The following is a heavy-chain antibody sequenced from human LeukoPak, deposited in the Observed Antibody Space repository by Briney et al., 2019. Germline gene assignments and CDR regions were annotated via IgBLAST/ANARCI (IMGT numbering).Heavy chain of an antibody. Sequence: KHGESLKISCKGSGYRFTSYWIGWVRQMPGKGLEWMGIIYPGDSETKYSPSFQGQVTISADKSISTAYLQWSSLKASDTAMYYCAGPSVPWYFDYWGQGALVTVSS. CDR1: GYRFTSYW. J-gene: IGHJ4*02. V-gene: IGHV5-51*01. CDR3: AGPSVPWYFDY. CDR2: IYPGDSET.